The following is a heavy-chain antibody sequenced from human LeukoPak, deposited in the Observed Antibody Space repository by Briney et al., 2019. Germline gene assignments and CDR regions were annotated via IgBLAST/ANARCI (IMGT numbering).Heavy chain of an antibody. CDR3: ARGMNPYSNYVAADY. Sequence: SVTVSCKASGGTFSNYAISWVRQAPGPGREWMGGIIPIFGTTNYAQKFQGRVTITADESTSTAYMELSSLRSEDTAVYYCARGMNPYSNYVAADYWGQGTLVTVSS. J-gene: IGHJ4*02. CDR1: GGTFSNYA. CDR2: IIPIFGTT. D-gene: IGHD4-11*01. V-gene: IGHV1-69*01.